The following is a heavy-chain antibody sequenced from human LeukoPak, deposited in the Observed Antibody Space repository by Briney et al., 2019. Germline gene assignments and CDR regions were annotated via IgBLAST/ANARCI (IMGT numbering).Heavy chain of an antibody. CDR1: GGSISYHY. Sequence: SETLSLTCTVSGGSISYHYWSWIRQSPGKGLEWIGSIYYSGSSNYNPSLKSRVTISVDTSKNQFSLKLTSVTAADTAVYFCARGRVSSSTWYSTYYYYFYMDVWGKGTTVTVSS. CDR3: ARGRVSSSTWYSTYYYYFYMDV. CDR2: IYYSGSS. V-gene: IGHV4-59*11. D-gene: IGHD1-1*01. J-gene: IGHJ6*03.